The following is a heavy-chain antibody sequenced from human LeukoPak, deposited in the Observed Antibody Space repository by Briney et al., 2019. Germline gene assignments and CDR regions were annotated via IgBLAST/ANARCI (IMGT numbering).Heavy chain of an antibody. J-gene: IGHJ4*02. V-gene: IGHV3-66*01. CDR2: IYSGGST. CDR3: ARGSYSYGYGPSDY. CDR1: GFTVSSNY. D-gene: IGHD5-18*01. Sequence: GGSLRLSCAASGFTVSSNYMSWVRQAPGKGLEWVSVIYSGGSTYYADSVKGRFTISRDNSKNTLYLQMNSLRAEDTAVYYCARGSYSYGYGPSDYWGQGTLVTVSS.